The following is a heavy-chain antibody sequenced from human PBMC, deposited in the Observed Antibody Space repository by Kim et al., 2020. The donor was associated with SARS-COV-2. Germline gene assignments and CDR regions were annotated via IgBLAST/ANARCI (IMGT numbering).Heavy chain of an antibody. CDR2: ISWNSGSI. CDR1: GFTFGDYA. V-gene: IGHV3-9*01. CDR3: ARQRQADVLLWFGELIGGAFDS. Sequence: GGSLRLSCAASGFTFGDYAMHWVRQAPGKGLEWVSGISWNSGSIGYADSVKGRFTISRDNAKNSLYLQMNSLRAEDTALYYCARQRQADVLLWFGELIGGAFDSWGQETMVTVSS. D-gene: IGHD3-10*01. J-gene: IGHJ3*02.